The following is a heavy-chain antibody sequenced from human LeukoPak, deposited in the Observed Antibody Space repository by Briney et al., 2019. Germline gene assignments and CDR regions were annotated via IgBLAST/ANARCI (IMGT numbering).Heavy chain of an antibody. Sequence: SETLSLTCTVSGGSISSYYWNWIRQPPGKGLEWIGYIDYSGSTNYNPSLKSRVTISVDTSKNQFSLKLSSVTAADTAVYYCARLVDCSGGRCYSAVGRDWFDPWGQGTLVTVSS. J-gene: IGHJ5*02. D-gene: IGHD2-15*01. CDR3: ARLVDCSGGRCYSAVGRDWFDP. V-gene: IGHV4-59*08. CDR1: GGSISSYY. CDR2: IDYSGST.